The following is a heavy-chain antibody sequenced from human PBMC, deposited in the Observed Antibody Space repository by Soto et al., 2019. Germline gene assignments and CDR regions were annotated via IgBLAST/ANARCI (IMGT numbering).Heavy chain of an antibody. CDR1: GFTFSSYA. CDR3: AKIYRVPASINMVRGVINQFDY. D-gene: IGHD3-10*01. V-gene: IGHV3-23*01. Sequence: WGSLRLSCAASGFTFSSYAMSWVRQAPGKGLEWVSAISGSGGSTYYADSVKGRFTISRDNSKNTLYLQMNSLRAEDTAVYYCAKIYRVPASINMVRGVINQFDYWGQGTLVTVSS. J-gene: IGHJ4*02. CDR2: ISGSGGST.